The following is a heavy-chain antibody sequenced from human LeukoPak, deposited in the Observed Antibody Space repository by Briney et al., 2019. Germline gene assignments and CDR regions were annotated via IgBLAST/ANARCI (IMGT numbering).Heavy chain of an antibody. CDR1: GGSISSGGYY. Sequence: SETLSLTCTVSGGSISSGGYYWSWIRQPPGKGLEWIGEINHSGSTNYNPSLKSRVTISVDTSKNQFSLKLSSVTAADTAVYYCARGGAIVVVPAADAGTRTGIDYWGQGTLVTVSS. CDR3: ARGGAIVVVPAADAGTRTGIDY. CDR2: INHSGST. V-gene: IGHV4-39*07. D-gene: IGHD2-2*01. J-gene: IGHJ4*02.